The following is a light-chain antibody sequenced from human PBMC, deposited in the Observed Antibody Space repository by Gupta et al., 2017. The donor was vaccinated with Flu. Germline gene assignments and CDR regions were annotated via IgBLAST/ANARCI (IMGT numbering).Light chain of an antibody. CDR3: QQYSTYPWT. J-gene: IGKJ1*01. CDR1: ESFSNW. V-gene: IGKV1-5*03. CDR2: RAS. Sequence: GDRVTVTCRANESFSNWLAWFQQKPGTAPKSLIYRASRLESGVPSRFSGSGSGTEFTLTISSLQPDDFATYYCQQYSTYPWTFGQGTRVEIK.